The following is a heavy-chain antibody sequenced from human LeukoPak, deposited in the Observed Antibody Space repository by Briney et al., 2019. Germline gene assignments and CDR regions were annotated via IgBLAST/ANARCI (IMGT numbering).Heavy chain of an antibody. CDR1: GITVSQSD. D-gene: IGHD4-17*01. CDR3: AKSALRDHYYYYYMDV. CDR2: ISGSGGST. V-gene: IGHV3-23*01. Sequence: GGSLRLSCAISGITVSQSDMSWVRQAPGKGLEWVSAISGSGGSTYYADSVKGRFTISRDNSKNTLYLQMNSLRAEDTAVYYRAKSALRDHYYYYYMDVWGKGTTVTVSS. J-gene: IGHJ6*03.